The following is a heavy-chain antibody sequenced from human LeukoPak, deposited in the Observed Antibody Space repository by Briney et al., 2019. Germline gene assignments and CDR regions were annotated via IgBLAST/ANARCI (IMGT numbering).Heavy chain of an antibody. CDR2: IRCGSRSI. V-gene: IGHV3-21*01. CDR1: GFTFSSYS. D-gene: IGHD6-19*01. J-gene: IGHJ4*02. Sequence: KPGGSLRLSCAASGFTFSSYSMIWARQAPGKGLEWVSSIRCGSRSIYYADSVKGRFTISRDNAKNSLYLQMNSLRAEDTAVYYCARGGNSTGWSDYWGQGTLVTVSS. CDR3: ARGGNSTGWSDY.